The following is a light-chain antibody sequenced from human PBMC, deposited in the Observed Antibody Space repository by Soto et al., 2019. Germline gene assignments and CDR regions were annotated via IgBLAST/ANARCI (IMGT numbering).Light chain of an antibody. CDR1: QYVDGNY. CDR2: ATS. Sequence: EVVLTQSPGTLSLSPGERATLSCRASQYVDGNYLSWFQQKRGQPPRVLVFATSSRATGTPIRFSGSGSGTDFTLTISRVEPEDVATYYCQKYNSAPHTFGQGTKLEIK. V-gene: IGKV3-20*01. J-gene: IGKJ2*01. CDR3: QKYNSAPHT.